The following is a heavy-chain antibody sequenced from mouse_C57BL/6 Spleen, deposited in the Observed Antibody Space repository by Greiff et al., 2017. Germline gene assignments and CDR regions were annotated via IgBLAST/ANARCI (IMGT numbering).Heavy chain of an antibody. CDR3: ARHTRPYAMDY. CDR2: IWSDGST. J-gene: IGHJ4*01. V-gene: IGHV2-6-1*01. CDR1: GFSLTSYG. Sequence: QVQLQQSGPGLVAPSQSLSITCTVSGFSLTSYGVHWVRQPPGQGLEWLVVIWSDGSTTYNSALNSRLSISKDNSKSQVFLKMNSLQTDDTSMYYCARHTRPYAMDYWGQGTSVTVSS.